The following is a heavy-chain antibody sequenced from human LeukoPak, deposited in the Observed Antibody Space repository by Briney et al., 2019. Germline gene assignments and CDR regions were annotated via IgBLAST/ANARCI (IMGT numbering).Heavy chain of an antibody. CDR2: IYYSGST. CDR3: ARRDWGYYYGMDV. D-gene: IGHD7-27*01. V-gene: IGHV4-59*01. CDR1: GDTMSSYY. Sequence: PSETLSLTCSVSGDTMSSYYWTWIRQPPGKGLEWFGYIYYSGSTNYNPSLKSRVTISLDTSKNQFSLKLSSVTAADTAVYYCARRDWGYYYGMDVWGQGITVTVSS. J-gene: IGHJ6*02.